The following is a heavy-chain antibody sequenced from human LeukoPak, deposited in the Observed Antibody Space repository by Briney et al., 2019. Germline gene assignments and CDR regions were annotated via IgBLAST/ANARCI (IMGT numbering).Heavy chain of an antibody. J-gene: IGHJ4*02. CDR3: ARGRGELLLVYFDY. CDR2: MNPNSGNT. CDR1: GYTFTSYD. V-gene: IGHV1-8*03. D-gene: IGHD1-26*01. Sequence: ASVKVPCKASGYTFTSYDINWVRQATGQGLEWMGWMNPNSGNTGYAQKFQGRVTITRNTSISTAYMELSSLRSEDTAVYYCARGRGELLLVYFDYWGQGTLVTVSS.